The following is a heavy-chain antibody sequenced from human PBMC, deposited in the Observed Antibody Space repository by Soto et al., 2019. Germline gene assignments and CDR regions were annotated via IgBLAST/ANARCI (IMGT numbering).Heavy chain of an antibody. J-gene: IGHJ4*02. CDR1: GYTFTGYY. CDR2: INPNSGGT. Sequence: ASVKVSCKASGYTFTGYYMHWVRQAPGQGLEWMGWINPNSGGTNYAQKFQGWVTMTRDTSISTAYMELSRLRSDDTAVYYCARDGYYCSGGSCYSPFDYWGQGPLVTVSS. V-gene: IGHV1-2*04. D-gene: IGHD2-15*01. CDR3: ARDGYYCSGGSCYSPFDY.